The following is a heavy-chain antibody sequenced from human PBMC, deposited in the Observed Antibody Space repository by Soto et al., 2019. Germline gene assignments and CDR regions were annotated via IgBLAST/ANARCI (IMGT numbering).Heavy chain of an antibody. D-gene: IGHD4-17*01. CDR1: GFTFSSYS. CDR2: ISSSSSTI. J-gene: IGHJ2*01. CDR3: ARSDNYGDYGYYWYFDL. V-gene: IGHV3-48*01. Sequence: GGSLRLSCAASGFTFSSYSMNWVRQAPGKGLEWVSYISSSSSTIYYADSVKGRFTISRDNAKNSLYLQMNSLRAEDTAVYYCARSDNYGDYGYYWYFDLWGRGTLVTVSS.